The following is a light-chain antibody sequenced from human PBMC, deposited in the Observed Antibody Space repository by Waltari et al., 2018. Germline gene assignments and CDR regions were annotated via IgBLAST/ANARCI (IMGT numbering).Light chain of an antibody. J-gene: IGKJ4*01. CDR3: MQGLLPPLT. Sequence: IVMTQTPPSLSVTPGQSASLPSKSHQSLLYSDGKTSLHWYLQRPGQSPQLLIYDVSSRFAGVPDRINGRGSGTDFTLEISRVEAEDVGVYYCMQGLLPPLTFGGGTKVEIK. CDR1: QSLLYSDGKTS. CDR2: DVS. V-gene: IGKV2-29*02.